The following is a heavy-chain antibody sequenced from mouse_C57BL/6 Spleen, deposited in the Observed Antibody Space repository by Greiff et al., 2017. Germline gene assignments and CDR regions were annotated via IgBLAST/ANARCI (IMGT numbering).Heavy chain of an antibody. V-gene: IGHV14-4*01. CDR3: TTGWLDDYEKDY. Sequence: VQLKQSGAELVRPGASVKLSCTASGFNIKDDYMHWVKQRPEQGLEWIGWIDPENGDTEYASKFQGKATITADTSSNTAYLQLSSLTSEDTAVYYCTTGWLDDYEKDYWGQGTTLTVSS. CDR1: GFNIKDDY. CDR2: IDPENGDT. J-gene: IGHJ2*01. D-gene: IGHD2-4*01.